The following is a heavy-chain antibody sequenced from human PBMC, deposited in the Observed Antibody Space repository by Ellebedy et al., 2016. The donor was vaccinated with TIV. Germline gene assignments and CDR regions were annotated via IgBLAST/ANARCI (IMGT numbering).Heavy chain of an antibody. J-gene: IGHJ4*02. CDR2: IKQDGSEK. CDR3: ARDQWLGRAYYFDS. D-gene: IGHD6-19*01. Sequence: GGSLRLSCAASGFTFSNYWMSWVRQAPGKGLEWVANIKQDGSEKYYMDSVKGRFSISRDNAKNSLYVQMNSLRDEDTAVYYCARDQWLGRAYYFDSWGRGTLVTVSS. V-gene: IGHV3-7*01. CDR1: GFTFSNYW.